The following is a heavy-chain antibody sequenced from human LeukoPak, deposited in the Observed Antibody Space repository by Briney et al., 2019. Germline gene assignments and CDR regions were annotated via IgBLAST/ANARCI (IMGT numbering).Heavy chain of an antibody. CDR1: AFILSNYW. V-gene: IGHV3-48*04. J-gene: IGHJ6*03. CDR3: ARWAILEWLFENGYYYYMDV. D-gene: IGHD3-3*01. Sequence: GGSLRLSCATSAFILSNYWMAWVRQAPGKGLEWVSYISHTSGTIFYADSVKGRFTISSDNAKNSLFLQMNSLRAEDTAVYFCARWAILEWLFENGYYYYMDVWGKGTTVTVSS. CDR2: ISHTSGTI.